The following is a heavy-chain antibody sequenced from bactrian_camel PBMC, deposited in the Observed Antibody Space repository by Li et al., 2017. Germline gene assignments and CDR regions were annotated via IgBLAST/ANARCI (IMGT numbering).Heavy chain of an antibody. J-gene: IGHJ4*01. Sequence: VQLVESGGGSAQAGGSLRLSCARSGYQSTTSCMGWFRQVPGKEREGVAAIDSEGRLIYDDSVKGRFTVSKDNANHTLGLQMNSLKPEDSAMYYCAAVCRYSNCRGTCVLRVNEYWYWGQGTQVTVS. D-gene: IGHD2*01. CDR1: GYQSTTSC. CDR2: IDSEGRL. V-gene: IGHV3S53*01. CDR3: AAVCRYSNCRGTCVLRVNEYWY.